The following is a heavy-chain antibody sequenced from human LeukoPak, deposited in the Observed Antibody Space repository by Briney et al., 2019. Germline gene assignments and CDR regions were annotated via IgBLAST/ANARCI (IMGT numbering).Heavy chain of an antibody. CDR3: ARGTHITLVRGALDY. CDR2: INSAGNTV. CDR1: GFTFSGYT. V-gene: IGHV3-48*03. D-gene: IGHD3-10*01. Sequence: GGSRRLSCAASGFTFSGYTMNWVRQAPGKGLEWVSYINSAGNTVYYAASVKGRFTISRDNAKSSLYLQTNSLRAEDTAIYYCARGTHITLVRGALDYWGQGTLVTVSS. J-gene: IGHJ4*02.